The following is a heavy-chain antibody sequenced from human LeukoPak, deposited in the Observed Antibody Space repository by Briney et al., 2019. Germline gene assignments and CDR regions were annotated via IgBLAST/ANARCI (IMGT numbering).Heavy chain of an antibody. CDR1: GFSFSSYA. V-gene: IGHV3-30*04. CDR2: ISYDGSNK. D-gene: IGHD5-12*01. CDR3: ARTFWDKSNGYDYYFDY. Sequence: GGSLRLSCAASGFSFSSYAMHWVRQAPGKGLEWVAVISYDGSNKYYADSVKGRFTISRDNSKNTLYLQMNSLGAEDTAVYYCARTFWDKSNGYDYYFDYWGQGSLVTVSS. J-gene: IGHJ4*02.